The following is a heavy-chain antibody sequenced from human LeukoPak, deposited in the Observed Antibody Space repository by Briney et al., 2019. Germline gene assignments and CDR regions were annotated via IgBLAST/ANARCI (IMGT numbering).Heavy chain of an antibody. Sequence: SETLSLTCTVSGGSIRSYYWSWIRQPPGKGLEWIGYLDYSGSTHYNPSLRGRVTISVDTPKNQFSLKLSSVTAADTAVYYCARHAFDFRQQLVRPALDYWGQGTLVTVSS. CDR1: GGSIRSYY. CDR2: LDYSGST. D-gene: IGHD6-13*01. J-gene: IGHJ4*02. V-gene: IGHV4-59*08. CDR3: ARHAFDFRQQLVRPALDY.